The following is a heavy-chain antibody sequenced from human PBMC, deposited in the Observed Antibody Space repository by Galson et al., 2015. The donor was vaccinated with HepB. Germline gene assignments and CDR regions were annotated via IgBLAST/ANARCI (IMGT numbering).Heavy chain of an antibody. CDR2: ISAYNGNT. V-gene: IGHV1-18*01. CDR1: GYTFTSYG. D-gene: IGHD2-2*01. CDR3: ARVGPLVPAATYLSSDAFDI. J-gene: IGHJ3*02. Sequence: SVKVSCKASGYTFTSYGISWVRQAPGQGLEWMGWISAYNGNTNYAQKLQGRVTMTTDTSTSTAYMELRSLRSDDTAVYYCARVGPLVPAATYLSSDAFDIWGQGTMVTVAS.